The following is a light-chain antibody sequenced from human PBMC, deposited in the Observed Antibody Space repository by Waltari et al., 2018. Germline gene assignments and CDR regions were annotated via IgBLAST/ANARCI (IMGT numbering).Light chain of an antibody. CDR2: EVS. J-gene: IGLJ2*01. CDR1: SSDVGIYNF. CDR3: CSYAPTGTVI. Sequence: QSALTQSASVSRSPGQSITIPCTGSSSDVGIYNFVSCYQQNPGKAPKLMIYEVSKRPSGVSNRFSGSKSGNTASLTISGLQAEDEADYYCCSYAPTGTVIFAGGTKLTVL. V-gene: IGLV2-23*02.